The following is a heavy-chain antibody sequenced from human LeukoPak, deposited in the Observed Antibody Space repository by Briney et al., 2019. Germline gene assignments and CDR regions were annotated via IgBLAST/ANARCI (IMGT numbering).Heavy chain of an antibody. D-gene: IGHD6-19*01. V-gene: IGHV3-30-3*01. J-gene: IGHJ4*02. CDR2: ISYDGSNK. CDR1: GFTFSSYA. Sequence: ESGGGVVQPGRSLRLSCAASGFTFSSYAMHWVRQAPGKGLEWVAVISYDGSNKYYADSVKGRFTISRDNSKNTLYLQMNSLRAEDTAVYYCARGYSSGWNTGGYFDCWGQGTLVTVSS. CDR3: ARGYSSGWNTGGYFDC.